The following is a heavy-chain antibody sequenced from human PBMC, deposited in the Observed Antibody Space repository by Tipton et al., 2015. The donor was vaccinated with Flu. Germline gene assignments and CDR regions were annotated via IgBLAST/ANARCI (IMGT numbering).Heavy chain of an antibody. Sequence: VQLVQSGGGFVQRGGSLRLSCAASGFNLSSYEVNWVRQAPGKGLEWISYISIDSRTKYYADSVRGRFTISRDSAKRSVYLQMNSLRVEDTAVYYCARDPFLGTGDAFDVWGRGTMVTVSS. CDR1: GFNLSSYE. D-gene: IGHD2/OR15-2a*01. J-gene: IGHJ3*01. V-gene: IGHV3-48*03. CDR3: ARDPFLGTGDAFDV. CDR2: ISIDSRTK.